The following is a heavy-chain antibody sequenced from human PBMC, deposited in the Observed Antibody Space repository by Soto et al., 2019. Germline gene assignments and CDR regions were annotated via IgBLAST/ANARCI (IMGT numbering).Heavy chain of an antibody. D-gene: IGHD3-3*01. CDR1: GGSISSYY. Sequence: PSETLSLTCTVSGGSISSYYWSWIRQPPGKGLEWIGYIYYSGSTNYNPSLKSRVTISVDTSKNQFSLKLSSVTAADTAVYYCASNRITIFGVVPYLFDPWGQGTLVTVSS. CDR2: IYYSGST. J-gene: IGHJ5*02. V-gene: IGHV4-59*08. CDR3: ASNRITIFGVVPYLFDP.